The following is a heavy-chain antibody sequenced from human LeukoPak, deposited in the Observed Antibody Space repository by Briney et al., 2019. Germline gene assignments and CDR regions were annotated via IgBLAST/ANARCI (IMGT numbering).Heavy chain of an antibody. V-gene: IGHV4-39*01. J-gene: IGHJ5*02. D-gene: IGHD2-2*01. CDR3: ARQSVVPRWFDP. CDR1: GGSISSSSYY. CDR2: IYYSGST. Sequence: SETLSLTCTVSGGSISSSSYYWGWIRQPPGKGLEWIGSIYYSGSTYYNPSLKSRVTISVDTSKNQFSLKLSSVTAADTAVYYCARQSVVPRWFDPWGQGTLVTVSS.